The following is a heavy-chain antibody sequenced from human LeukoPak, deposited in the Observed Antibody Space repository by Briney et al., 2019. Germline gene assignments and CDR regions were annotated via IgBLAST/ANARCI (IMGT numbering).Heavy chain of an antibody. D-gene: IGHD3-16*02. Sequence: ASVRVSCKPSGYTFTGYYMHWVRQAPGQGLEWMGWINPNSGGTNYAQKFQGRVTMTRDTSISTAYMELSRLRSDDTAVYYCARGIMITFGGVIVIPNFDYWGQGTLVTVSS. CDR2: INPNSGGT. V-gene: IGHV1-2*02. CDR3: ARGIMITFGGVIVIPNFDY. J-gene: IGHJ4*02. CDR1: GYTFTGYY.